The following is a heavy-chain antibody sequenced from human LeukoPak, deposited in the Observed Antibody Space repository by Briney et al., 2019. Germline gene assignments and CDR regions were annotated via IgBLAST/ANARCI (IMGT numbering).Heavy chain of an antibody. D-gene: IGHD6-13*01. CDR1: GFTFSSYW. V-gene: IGHV3-74*01. CDR3: ARDRYTSSWRTMDY. Sequence: GGSLRLSCAASGFTFSSYWMNWVRQAPGKGLVWVSRIASDGSSTTYADSVKGRFSISRDNAKNTLYLQMNSLRVEDTAVYYCARDRYTSSWRTMDYWGQGTLVTVSS. CDR2: IASDGSST. J-gene: IGHJ4*02.